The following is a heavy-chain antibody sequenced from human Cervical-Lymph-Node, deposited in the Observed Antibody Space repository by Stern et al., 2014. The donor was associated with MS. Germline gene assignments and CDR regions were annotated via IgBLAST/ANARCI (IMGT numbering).Heavy chain of an antibody. CDR3: ARGLLGSENAFDI. V-gene: IGHV1-18*01. CDR1: GYTFTSYG. Sequence: MQLVESGAEVKKPWASVKVSCKASGYTFTSYGISWVRHAPGQGLELMGWNNDYNGSTNHTQKLQGRVTMTTDTSTSTAYMELRSLRSDDTAVYYCARGLLGSENAFDIWGQGTLVTVSS. J-gene: IGHJ3*02. CDR2: NNDYNGST. D-gene: IGHD2-15*01.